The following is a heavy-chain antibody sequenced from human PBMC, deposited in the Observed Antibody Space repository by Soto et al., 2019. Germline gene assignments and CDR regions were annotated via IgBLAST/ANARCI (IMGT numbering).Heavy chain of an antibody. CDR2: ISWNSGSI. Sequence: EVQLVESGGGLVQPGRSLRLSCAASGFTFDDYAMHWVRQAPGKGLEWVSGISWNSGSIGYADSVKGRFTISRDNAKNSLYLQMNSLRAEDTALYYCAKATTYCRSTSCYVEYLDYWGQGTLVTVSS. V-gene: IGHV3-9*01. CDR3: AKATTYCRSTSCYVEYLDY. CDR1: GFTFDDYA. J-gene: IGHJ4*02. D-gene: IGHD2-2*01.